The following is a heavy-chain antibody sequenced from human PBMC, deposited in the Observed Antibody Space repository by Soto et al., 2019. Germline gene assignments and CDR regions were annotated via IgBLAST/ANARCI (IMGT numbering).Heavy chain of an antibody. D-gene: IGHD2-15*01. CDR1: GYTFTSYG. J-gene: IGHJ6*02. Sequence: ASVKVSCKASGYTFTSYGISWVRQAPGQGLEWMGWISAYNGNTNYAQKLQGRVTMTTDTSTSTAYMELRSLRSDDTAVYYCARDDFECGGGSCYGYYYYGMDVWGQGTTVTVSS. CDR2: ISAYNGNT. V-gene: IGHV1-18*01. CDR3: ARDDFECGGGSCYGYYYYGMDV.